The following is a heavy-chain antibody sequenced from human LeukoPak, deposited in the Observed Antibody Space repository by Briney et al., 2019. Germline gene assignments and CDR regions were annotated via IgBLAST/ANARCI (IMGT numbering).Heavy chain of an antibody. Sequence: ASVKVSCKASGYTFTSYGISWVRQAPGQGLEWMGWTSAYNGNTNYAQKLQGRVTMTTDTSTSTAYMELRSLRSDDTAVYYCARAEGYYDSGGYYYFDYGGQGTLVTVSS. J-gene: IGHJ4*02. CDR2: TSAYNGNT. V-gene: IGHV1-18*01. D-gene: IGHD3-22*01. CDR3: ARAEGYYDSGGYYYFDY. CDR1: GYTFTSYG.